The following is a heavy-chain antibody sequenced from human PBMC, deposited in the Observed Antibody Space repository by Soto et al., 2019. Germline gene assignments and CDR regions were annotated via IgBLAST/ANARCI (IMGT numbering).Heavy chain of an antibody. J-gene: IGHJ4*02. CDR2: ISGGGDTT. CDR3: AKGRGGSGSLTPRVDF. V-gene: IGHV3-23*01. D-gene: IGHD3-10*01. Sequence: EVPLLDSGGGFVQPGVSLRRSCAATGFTFNNYALSCVHQPPETALVLVSAISGGGDTTSYADSVKGRFTVSRDGSKNTLYLQMSSLRAEDTALYYCAKGRGGSGSLTPRVDFWGQGTLVTVSA. CDR1: GFTFNNYA.